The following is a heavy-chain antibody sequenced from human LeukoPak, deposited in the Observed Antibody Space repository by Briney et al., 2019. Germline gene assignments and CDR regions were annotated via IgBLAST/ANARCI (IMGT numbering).Heavy chain of an antibody. D-gene: IGHD1-26*01. V-gene: IGHV4-4*07. CDR3: ARVGWELPYYYYMDV. CDR1: GGSISSYY. CDR2: IYTSGST. J-gene: IGHJ6*03. Sequence: SETLSLTCTVSGGSISSYYWSWIRQPAGKGLEWIGRIYTSGSTNYNPSLKSRVTISVDTSKNQFSLKLSSVTAADTAVYYCARVGWELPYYYYMDVWGKGTTVTISS.